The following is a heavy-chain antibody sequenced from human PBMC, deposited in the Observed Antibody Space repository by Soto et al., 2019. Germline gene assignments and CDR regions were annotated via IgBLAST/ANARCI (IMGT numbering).Heavy chain of an antibody. V-gene: IGHV4-31*03. CDR2: IYYSGST. Sequence: QVQLQESGPGLVKPSQTLSLTCTVSGCSITSGGHYWSWIRQHPGKGLEWIGYIYYSGSTYYNPSLKSRVTISIDTSKNHCSMKVRSVTVADTAVYYCARDQGGITIFGVPYGMDVWGQGTTVTVSS. CDR3: ARDQGGITIFGVPYGMDV. J-gene: IGHJ6*02. D-gene: IGHD3-3*01. CDR1: GCSITSGGHY.